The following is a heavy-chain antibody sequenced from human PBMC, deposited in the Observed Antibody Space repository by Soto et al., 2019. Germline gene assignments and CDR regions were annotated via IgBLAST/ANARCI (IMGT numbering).Heavy chain of an antibody. D-gene: IGHD3-22*01. Sequence: SQTLSPTCVVSGSPVSAEAISWSWIRHLPWKVLEWIANVYHTGTTYYNPSLKSRVSMSVDTSQNQFSLILASVTAADTAVYYCARALVTDYNSRDYHYYLAMDVWGQGTSVT. CDR1: GSPVSAEAIS. CDR2: VYHTGTT. J-gene: IGHJ6*02. CDR3: ARALVTDYNSRDYHYYLAMDV. V-gene: IGHV4-31*02.